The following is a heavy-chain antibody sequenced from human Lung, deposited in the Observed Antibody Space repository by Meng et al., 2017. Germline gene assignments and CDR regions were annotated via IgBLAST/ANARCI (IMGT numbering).Heavy chain of an antibody. CDR1: GGSISSDNW. Sequence: HGPLQESGPGLVKPSGTLSLTCAVSGGSISSDNWWSWVRQPPGKGLEWIGEIYHSGSTNYNPSLKSRITISVDKPKNQFSLTLSSVTAADTAVYYCTKNDFYCLGYWGQGTLVTVAS. V-gene: IGHV4-4*02. CDR2: IYHSGST. J-gene: IGHJ4*02. D-gene: IGHD2-21*01. CDR3: TKNDFYCLGY.